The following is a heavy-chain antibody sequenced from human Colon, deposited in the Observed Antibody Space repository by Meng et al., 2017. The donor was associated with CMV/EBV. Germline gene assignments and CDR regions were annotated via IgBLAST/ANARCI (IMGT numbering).Heavy chain of an antibody. D-gene: IGHD6-13*01. Sequence: GESLKISCAASGFTFSPYSMNWVRQAPGKGLEWVATIRSGSRDISYADSVEGRFTISRDDAKNSLYLEMNSLRAEDTAVYYCARLCRYSSCTYYYGMDVWGQGTTVTVSS. CDR2: IRSGSRDI. J-gene: IGHJ6*02. CDR3: ARLCRYSSCTYYYGMDV. CDR1: GFTFSPYS. V-gene: IGHV3-21*01.